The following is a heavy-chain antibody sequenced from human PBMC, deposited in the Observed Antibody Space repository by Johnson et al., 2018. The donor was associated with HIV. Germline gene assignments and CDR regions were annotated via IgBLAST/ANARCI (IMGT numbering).Heavy chain of an antibody. CDR1: GFTFRSYW. Sequence: VQLVESGGGLVQPGGSLRLSCAASGFTFRSYWMSWLRQAPGKGLEWVSVVYRGGSTYYADSVKGRFTISRDNSKNTLYLQMNSLRAEDTAVYYCAKDLDSSGYYSLTDAFDIWGQGTMVTVSS. CDR3: AKDLDSSGYYSLTDAFDI. D-gene: IGHD3-22*01. V-gene: IGHV3-66*02. J-gene: IGHJ3*02. CDR2: VYRGGST.